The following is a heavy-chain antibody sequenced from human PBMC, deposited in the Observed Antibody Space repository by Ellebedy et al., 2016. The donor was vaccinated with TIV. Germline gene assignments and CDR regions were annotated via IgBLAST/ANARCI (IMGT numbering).Heavy chain of an antibody. V-gene: IGHV3-7*01. CDR2: TKKDGSEK. J-gene: IGHJ4*02. Sequence: GESLKISCAASGFTFSTFWISWLRQAPGKGLEWVATTKKDGSEKYYVDSVKGRFTISRDNTKNSLYVQMNSLRPEDTAVYYCARDQWLGRAYYFDYWGRGTLVTVSS. D-gene: IGHD6-19*01. CDR1: GFTFSTFW. CDR3: ARDQWLGRAYYFDY.